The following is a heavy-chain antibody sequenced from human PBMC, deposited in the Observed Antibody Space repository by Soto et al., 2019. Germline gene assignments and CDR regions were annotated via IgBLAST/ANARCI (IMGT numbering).Heavy chain of an antibody. CDR2: IHHSGST. D-gene: IGHD6-19*01. CDR3: ARSFGWYAIDH. Sequence: QMQLQESGPGLVKPSETLSLTCAVSSASFTMEHRWPWVRHPPGKGLEWMGKIHHSGSTNNNPSRRSRVTMSVDKSKNQFSLNLNSVTAADTALYYCARSFGWYAIDHWGQGTLVIVSS. CDR1: SASFTMEHR. J-gene: IGHJ4*02. V-gene: IGHV4-4*02.